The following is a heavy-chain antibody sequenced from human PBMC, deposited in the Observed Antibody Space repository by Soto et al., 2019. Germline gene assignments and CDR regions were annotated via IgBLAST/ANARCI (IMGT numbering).Heavy chain of an antibody. CDR2: VYYNGFI. V-gene: IGHV4-39*01. J-gene: IGHJ5*02. Sequence: SETLSLTCTVSGGSIISSNYYWAWIRQSPGKGLEWIGSVYYNGFIYYNPSLKSRVTISVDTSKNQFSLKLTSVTAADTAVYYCARMGDFWSGPGELDPWGQGTLVTVSS. D-gene: IGHD3-3*01. CDR1: GGSIISSNYY. CDR3: ARMGDFWSGPGELDP.